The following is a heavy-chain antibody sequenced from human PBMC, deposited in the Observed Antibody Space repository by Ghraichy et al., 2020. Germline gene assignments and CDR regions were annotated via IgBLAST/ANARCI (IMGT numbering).Heavy chain of an antibody. D-gene: IGHD3-16*02. CDR1: GFTFSSYW. V-gene: IGHV3-74*01. Sequence: GGSLRLSCAASGFTFSSYWMHWVRQAPGKGLVWVSRINSDGSITNYADSVKGRFTISRDDAKNTLYLQMNSLRAEDTAVYYCARALYDYVWGSYRYDAFDIWGQGTMVTVSS. J-gene: IGHJ3*02. CDR3: ARALYDYVWGSYRYDAFDI. CDR2: INSDGSIT.